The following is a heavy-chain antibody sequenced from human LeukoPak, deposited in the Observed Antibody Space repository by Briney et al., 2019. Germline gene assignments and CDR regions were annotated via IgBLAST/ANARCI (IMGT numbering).Heavy chain of an antibody. CDR2: INPSGGST. V-gene: IGHV1-46*01. Sequence: ASVKVSCKASGYTFTSYYMHWVRQAPGQGLEWMGIINPSGGSTSYAQKFQGRVTMTRDMSTSTVYMELSSPRAEDTAVYYCAKDGGFGELSGYWGQGTLVTVSS. D-gene: IGHD3-10*01. CDR3: AKDGGFGELSGY. CDR1: GYTFTSYY. J-gene: IGHJ4*02.